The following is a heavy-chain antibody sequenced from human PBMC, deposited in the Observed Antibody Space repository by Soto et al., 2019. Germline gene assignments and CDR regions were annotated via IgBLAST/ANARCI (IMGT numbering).Heavy chain of an antibody. D-gene: IGHD3-22*01. Sequence: SETLSLTCAVSGGSISSGGYSWSWIRQPPGKGLEWIGYIYHSGSTYYNPSLKSRVTISVDRSKNQFSLNLSSVTAADTAVYYCARAPARYYYDSSGYYYGDYFDYWGQGTLVTVSS. CDR1: GGSISSGGYS. CDR2: IYHSGST. J-gene: IGHJ4*02. CDR3: ARAPARYYYDSSGYYYGDYFDY. V-gene: IGHV4-30-2*01.